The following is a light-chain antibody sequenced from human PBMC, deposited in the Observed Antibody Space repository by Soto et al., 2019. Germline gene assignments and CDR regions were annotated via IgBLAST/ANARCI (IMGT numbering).Light chain of an antibody. CDR2: DVS. V-gene: IGLV2-14*03. CDR3: SSYTSSSTYV. Sequence: QSALTQPASVSGSPGQSITISCTGTSSDVGGSNYVSWYQQHPGKAPKLIIFDVSHRPSGFSNRFSGSKSGNTASLTISGLQAKDEADYYCSSYTSSSTYVFGTGTKVTVL. J-gene: IGLJ1*01. CDR1: SSDVGGSNY.